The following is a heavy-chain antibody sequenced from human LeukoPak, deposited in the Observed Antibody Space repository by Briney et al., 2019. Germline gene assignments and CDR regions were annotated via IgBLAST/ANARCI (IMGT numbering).Heavy chain of an antibody. Sequence: PGGSLRLSSAASGFTVSSNYMRWVRQAPGKGGEWVSVIYSGGSTYYADSVKGRFTISRDNSKNTLYLQMNSLRAEDTAVYYCARGEQWLVLGAFDIWGQGTMVTVSS. CDR3: ARGEQWLVLGAFDI. V-gene: IGHV3-53*01. CDR1: GFTVSSNY. J-gene: IGHJ3*02. CDR2: IYSGGST. D-gene: IGHD6-19*01.